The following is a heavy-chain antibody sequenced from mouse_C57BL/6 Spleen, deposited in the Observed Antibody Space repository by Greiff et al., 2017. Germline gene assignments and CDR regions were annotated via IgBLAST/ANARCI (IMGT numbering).Heavy chain of an antibody. CDR2: ILPGSGST. V-gene: IGHV1-9*01. CDR3: ASDTTVVGYFDV. CDR1: GYTFTGYW. D-gene: IGHD1-1*01. J-gene: IGHJ1*03. Sequence: QVQLQQSGAELMKPGASVKLSCKATGYTFTGYWIEWVKQRPGPGLEWIGEILPGSGSTNYNEKFKGKATLTVDKPSSTAYMQLSSLTSEDSAVYYCASDTTVVGYFDVWGTGTTVTVSS.